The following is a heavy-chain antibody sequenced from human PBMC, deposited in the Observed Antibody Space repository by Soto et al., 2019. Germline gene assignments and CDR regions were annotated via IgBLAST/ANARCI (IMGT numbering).Heavy chain of an antibody. CDR1: GGSFSDYF. J-gene: IGHJ4*02. CDR2: IKHSGST. CDR3: ARGPPIMYYGTGGYYYFDY. V-gene: IGHV4-34*01. Sequence: QVQLQQWGAGLLKPSATLSLTCTVYGGSFSDYFWTWIRQPPGKGLELIGEIKHSGSTNYNPSLKSRVTISLDTSKNQFSLKLISVTAADTAVYYCARGPPIMYYGTGGYYYFDYWGQGTLVTVSS. D-gene: IGHD2-8*02.